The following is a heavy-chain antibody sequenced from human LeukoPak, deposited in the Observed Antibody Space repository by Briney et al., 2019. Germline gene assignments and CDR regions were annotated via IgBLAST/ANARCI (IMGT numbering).Heavy chain of an antibody. J-gene: IGHJ4*02. Sequence: GGSLRLSCAASGFTSDDYGMSWVRQAPGQGLEWVSGINWNGGSTGYADSVKGRFTISRDNAKNSLYLQMNSLRAEDTSLYHCAGGIRYFDWFLFDYWGQGTLVTVSS. CDR2: INWNGGST. D-gene: IGHD3-9*01. CDR3: AGGIRYFDWFLFDY. V-gene: IGHV3-20*01. CDR1: GFTSDDYG.